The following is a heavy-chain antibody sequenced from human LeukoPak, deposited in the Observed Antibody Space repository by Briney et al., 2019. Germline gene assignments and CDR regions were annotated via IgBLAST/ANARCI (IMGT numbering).Heavy chain of an antibody. V-gene: IGHV3-7*05. CDR3: ARECGFGL. J-gene: IGHJ4*02. D-gene: IGHD2-21*01. CDR2: IKQDGNAN. CDR1: GFTFSSYW. Sequence: GTLSLSCAASGFTFSSYWMSRVRQAPGQGLEWVANIKQDGNANYYVYSVKGRFTISRDNAKNSVYLQMYSLRAEDTAMYYYARECGFGLWGQGTLVTVSS.